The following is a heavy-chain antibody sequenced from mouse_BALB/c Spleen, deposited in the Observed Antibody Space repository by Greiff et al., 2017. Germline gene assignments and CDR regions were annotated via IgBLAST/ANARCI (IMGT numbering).Heavy chain of an antibody. CDR2: INPGSGGT. Sequence: QVHVKQSGAELVRPGTSVKVSCKASGYAFTNYLIEWVKQRPGQGLEWIGVINPGSGGTNYNEKFKGKAKLTADKSSSTAYMQLSSLKSDDSAVYFCARNYYGYGYFDVWGAGTTVTVSS. CDR3: ARNYYGYGYFDV. CDR1: GYAFTNYL. V-gene: IGHV1-54*01. J-gene: IGHJ1*01. D-gene: IGHD1-1*01.